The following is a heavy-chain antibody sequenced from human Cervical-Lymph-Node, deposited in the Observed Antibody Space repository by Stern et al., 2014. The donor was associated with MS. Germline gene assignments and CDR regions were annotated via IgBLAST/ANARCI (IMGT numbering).Heavy chain of an antibody. CDR3: ASSSGVGFDY. CDR1: RFTFSSYA. D-gene: IGHD1-26*01. Sequence: VQLVQSGGGVVQPGRSLRLSCAASRFTFSSYAMHWVRQAPGKGLEWVAFTSYDGGNKYYADSVKGRFTISRDNSKNTLYLQMNSLRAEDTAVYYCASSSGVGFDYWGQGTLGTVSS. J-gene: IGHJ4*02. CDR2: TSYDGGNK. V-gene: IGHV3-30*04.